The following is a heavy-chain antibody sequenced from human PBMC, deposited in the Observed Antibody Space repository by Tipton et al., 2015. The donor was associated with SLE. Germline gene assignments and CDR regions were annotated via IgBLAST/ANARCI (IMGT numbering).Heavy chain of an antibody. J-gene: IGHJ3*02. CDR1: GFTFDDYG. D-gene: IGHD6-19*01. CDR2: INWNGGST. V-gene: IGHV3-20*04. CDR3: AKGAAGAVVDAFDI. Sequence: VQLVQSGGGVVRPGGSLRLSCAASGFTFDDYGMSWVRQAPGKGLEWVSGINWNGGSTGYADSVKGRFTISRDNSKNTLYLQMNSLRAEDTAVYYCAKGAAGAVVDAFDIWGQGTMVTVSS.